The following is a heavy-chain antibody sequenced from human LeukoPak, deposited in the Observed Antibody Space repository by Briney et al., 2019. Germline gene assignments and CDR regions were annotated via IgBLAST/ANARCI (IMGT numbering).Heavy chain of an antibody. CDR1: GASFSGYY. J-gene: IGHJ6*02. CDR2: IYYSGST. D-gene: IGHD3-16*01. Sequence: SETLSLTCAVYGASFSGYYWSWIRQPPGKGLEWIGSIYYSGSTYYNPSLKSRVTISVDTSKNQFSLKLSSVTAADTAVYYCASLGGRWYDYYYGMDVWGQGTTVTVSS. V-gene: IGHV4-34*01. CDR3: ASLGGRWYDYYYGMDV.